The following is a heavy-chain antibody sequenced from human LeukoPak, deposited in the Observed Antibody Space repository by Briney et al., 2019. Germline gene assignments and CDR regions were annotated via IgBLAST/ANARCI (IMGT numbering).Heavy chain of an antibody. CDR1: GFTFSRYG. Sequence: GGSLRLSCAASGFTFSRYGMSWVRQAPGKGLQWVSVISASGERTSYADSVRGRSTTSRDNSKNTLYLEMNSLRAEDTAVYYCAKDRVQLERPYWFDPWGQGTLVTVSS. CDR2: ISASGERT. CDR3: AKDRVQLERPYWFDP. J-gene: IGHJ5*02. V-gene: IGHV3-23*01. D-gene: IGHD1-1*01.